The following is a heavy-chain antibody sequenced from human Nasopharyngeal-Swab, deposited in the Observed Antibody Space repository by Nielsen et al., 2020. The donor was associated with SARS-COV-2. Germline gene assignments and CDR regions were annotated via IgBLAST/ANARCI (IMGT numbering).Heavy chain of an antibody. J-gene: IGHJ3*02. CDR3: ARDLETASIAAAGSDAFDI. V-gene: IGHV1-46*01. CDR2: INPSGGST. D-gene: IGHD6-13*01. Sequence: WVRQAPGRGLEGMGIINPSGGSTSYAQKFQGRVTMTRDTSTSTVYMELSSLRSEDTAVYYCARDLETASIAAAGSDAFDIWGQGTMVTVSS.